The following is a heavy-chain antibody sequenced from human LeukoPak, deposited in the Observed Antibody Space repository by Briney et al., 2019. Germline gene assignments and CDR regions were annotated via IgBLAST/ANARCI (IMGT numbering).Heavy chain of an antibody. CDR2: INAGNGNT. V-gene: IGHV1-3*01. CDR1: GYTFTSYA. Sequence: ASVKVSSKASGYTFTSYAMHWVRQAPGQRLEWMGWINAGNGNTKYSQTFQGRVTITRDTSASTAYMELSSPRSEDTAVYYCARGEWRDWQYYFDYWGQGTLVTVSS. D-gene: IGHD2-21*01. CDR3: ARGEWRDWQYYFDY. J-gene: IGHJ4*02.